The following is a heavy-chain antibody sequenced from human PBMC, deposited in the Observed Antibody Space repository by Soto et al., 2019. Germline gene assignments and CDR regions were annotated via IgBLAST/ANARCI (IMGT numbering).Heavy chain of an antibody. D-gene: IGHD4-17*01. CDR3: ARGMTTVTTFAY. CDR1: GGSISSGGYS. J-gene: IGHJ4*02. CDR2: IYHSGST. Sequence: QLQLQESGSGLVKPSQTLSLTCAVSGGSISSGGYSWSWIRQPPGKGLEWIGYIYHSGSTYYNPSLKSRIPRAVDRSKNQVALKLSSVTAADTAVYYCARGMTTVTTFAYWGQGTLVTVSS. V-gene: IGHV4-30-2*01.